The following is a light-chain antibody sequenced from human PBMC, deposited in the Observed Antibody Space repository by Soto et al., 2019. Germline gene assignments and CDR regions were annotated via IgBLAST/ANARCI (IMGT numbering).Light chain of an antibody. CDR3: QQYNSYWT. Sequence: IKMNQSPSTLSASVGDRVTITCRASQSISSWLAWYQQKPGKAPKLLIYDASSLESGVPSRFSGSGSGTEFTLTISSLQPDDFATYYCQQYNSYWTFGQGTKV. CDR1: QSISSW. CDR2: DAS. V-gene: IGKV1-5*01. J-gene: IGKJ1*01.